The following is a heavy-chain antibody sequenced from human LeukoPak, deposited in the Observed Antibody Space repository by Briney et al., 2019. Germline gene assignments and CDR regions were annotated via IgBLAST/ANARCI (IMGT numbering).Heavy chain of an antibody. CDR3: AREGYDILTGYYHFDY. J-gene: IGHJ4*02. CDR2: VSNDGRVQ. D-gene: IGHD3-9*01. Sequence: GRSLRLSCAASGFTFSNYGMHWVRQAPGKGLEWVAVVSNDGRVQYYADSVKGRFTISRDNSKNTLSLRMNSLRAEDTAVYYCAREGYDILTGYYHFDYWGQGTLVTVSS. V-gene: IGHV3-30*03. CDR1: GFTFSNYG.